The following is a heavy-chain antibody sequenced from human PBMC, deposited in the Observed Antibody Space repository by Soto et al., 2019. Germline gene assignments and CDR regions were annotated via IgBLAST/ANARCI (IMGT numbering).Heavy chain of an antibody. Sequence: SGPTLVDPTHTLTLTCTFSGFSLSTSGMCVSWIRQPPGKALEWLALIDWDDDKYYSTSLKTRLTISKDTSKNQVVLTMTNMDPVDTATYYCASSSGGGYYYYGMDVWGQGTTVTVSS. D-gene: IGHD6-19*01. CDR2: IDWDDDK. CDR1: GFSLSTSGMC. CDR3: ASSSGGGYYYYGMDV. V-gene: IGHV2-70*01. J-gene: IGHJ6*02.